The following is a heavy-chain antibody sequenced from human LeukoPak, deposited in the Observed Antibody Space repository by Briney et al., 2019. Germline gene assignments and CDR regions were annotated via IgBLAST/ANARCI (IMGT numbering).Heavy chain of an antibody. D-gene: IGHD3-10*01. CDR3: AREAWAGGY. CDR2: IKQDGSEK. J-gene: IGHJ4*02. V-gene: IGHV3-7*01. CDR1: GFTLSSYW. Sequence: GGSLTLSCAPSGFTLSSYWMSWLRQAPGRGMEWVANIKQDGSEKYYVAAVKGRFNNSRDKAKNSLYLEMNSLRAEARAVYYCAREAWAGGYGGQGTLVAVS.